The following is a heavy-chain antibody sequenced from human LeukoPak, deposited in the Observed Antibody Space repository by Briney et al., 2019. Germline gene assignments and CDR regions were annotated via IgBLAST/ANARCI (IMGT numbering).Heavy chain of an antibody. Sequence: PGGSLRLSCAASGFTFSSYAMSWVRQAPGKGLEWVSSISNSGGRTFYTDSVKGRFTISRDNSKNTLYLQMNSLRAEDTAVYYCAKEGGNLAFDIWGQGTMVTVSS. J-gene: IGHJ3*02. V-gene: IGHV3-23*01. CDR3: AKEGGNLAFDI. D-gene: IGHD4-23*01. CDR2: ISNSGGRT. CDR1: GFTFSSYA.